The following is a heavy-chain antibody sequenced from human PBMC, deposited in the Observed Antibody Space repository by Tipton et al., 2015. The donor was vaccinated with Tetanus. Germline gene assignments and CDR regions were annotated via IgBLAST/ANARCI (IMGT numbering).Heavy chain of an antibody. V-gene: IGHV4-34*01. CDR2: INHSGST. CDR1: GGSFSGYY. CDR3: ASTTYYYDSSGYRWFDP. D-gene: IGHD3-22*01. Sequence: LRLSCAVYGGSFSGYYWSWIRQPPGKGLEWIGEINHSGSTNYNPSLKSRVTISVDTSKNQFSLKLSSVTAADTAVYYCASTTYYYDSSGYRWFDPWGQGTLVTVSS. J-gene: IGHJ5*02.